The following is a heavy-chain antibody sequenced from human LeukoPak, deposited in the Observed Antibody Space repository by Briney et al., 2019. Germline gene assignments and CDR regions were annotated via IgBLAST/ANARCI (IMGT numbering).Heavy chain of an antibody. Sequence: PGGSLRLSCAVSGFTVITNYMNWVRQAPGKGLEWVAVVYSGGSTFYADSVKGRFTISRDNSKNTVNLQLGSLRIEDTAVYHCARMTLYGSGTVHWGQGILVTVSS. V-gene: IGHV3-66*02. CDR3: ARMTLYGSGTVH. D-gene: IGHD3-10*01. CDR2: VYSGGST. J-gene: IGHJ4*02. CDR1: GFTVITNY.